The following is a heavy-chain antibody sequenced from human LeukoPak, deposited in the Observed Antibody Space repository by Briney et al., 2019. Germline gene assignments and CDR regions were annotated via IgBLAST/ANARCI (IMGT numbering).Heavy chain of an antibody. V-gene: IGHV5-51*01. J-gene: IGHJ6*02. CDR2: IYPGDSDT. CDR3: ARWVAAAGTSRLYYYYGMDV. CDR1: GYSFTSYW. Sequence: PGESLKISCKGSGYSFTSYWIGWVRQMPGKGLEWMGIIYPGDSDTRYSPSFQGQVTISADKSISTANLQWSSLKASDTAIYYCARWVAAAGTSRLYYYYGMDVWVQGTTVTVSS. D-gene: IGHD6-13*01.